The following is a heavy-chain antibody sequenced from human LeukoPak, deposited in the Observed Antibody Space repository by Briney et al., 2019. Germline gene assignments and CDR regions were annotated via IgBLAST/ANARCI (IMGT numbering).Heavy chain of an antibody. Sequence: PGGSLRLSCAASGFTFSSYTVAWVRQAPGKGLEWLSGISGRGGITYCADSVKGRFTISRDDSKDTLYLQMNSLRPEDTAKYFCAKDFVHFDSRGYYFDYWGRGTVVTVSS. CDR1: GFTFSSYT. J-gene: IGHJ4*02. V-gene: IGHV3-23*01. D-gene: IGHD3-9*01. CDR2: ISGRGGIT. CDR3: AKDFVHFDSRGYYFDY.